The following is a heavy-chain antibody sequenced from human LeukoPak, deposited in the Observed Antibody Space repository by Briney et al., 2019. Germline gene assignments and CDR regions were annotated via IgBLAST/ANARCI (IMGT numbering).Heavy chain of an antibody. CDR2: IRYDGSNK. J-gene: IGHJ4*02. CDR1: GFTFSSYS. D-gene: IGHD6-13*01. V-gene: IGHV3-30*02. CDR3: AKDGMVLGYSSSWLFDY. Sequence: GGSLRLSCAASGFTFSSYSMNWVRQAPGKGLEWVAFIRYDGSNKYYADSVKGRFTISRDNSKNTLYLQMNSLRAEDTAVYYCAKDGMVLGYSSSWLFDYWGQGTLVTVSS.